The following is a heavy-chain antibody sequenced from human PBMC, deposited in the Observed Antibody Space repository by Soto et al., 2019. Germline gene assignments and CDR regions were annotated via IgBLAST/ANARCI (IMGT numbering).Heavy chain of an antibody. Sequence: KPGGSLRLSWAASGFTFSNAWMSWVRQAAGKGLEWVGRIKSKTDGGTTDYAAPVRGRFTISRDDSKNTRYLQMNSVKTEDTAEYYSTNRVQLQRRCDYCGQGPLVTVSS. CDR2: IKSKTDGGTT. J-gene: IGHJ4*02. V-gene: IGHV3-15*01. CDR1: GFTFSNAW. D-gene: IGHD1-1*01. CDR3: TNRVQLQRRCDY.